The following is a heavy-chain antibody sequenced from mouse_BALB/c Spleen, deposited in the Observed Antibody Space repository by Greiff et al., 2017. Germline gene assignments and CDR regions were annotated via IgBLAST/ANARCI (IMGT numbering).Heavy chain of an antibody. Sequence: VQLQQSGPELVKPGASVKMSCKASGYTFTSYVMHWVKQKPGQGLEWIGDINPNNGGTIYNQKFKGKATLTVDKSSSTAYMELRSLTSEDTAVYYCARHYGSSSFDYWGQGTTLTVSS. CDR3: ARHYGSSSFDY. CDR1: GYTFTSYV. CDR2: INPNNGGT. D-gene: IGHD1-1*01. J-gene: IGHJ2*01. V-gene: IGHV1-18*01.